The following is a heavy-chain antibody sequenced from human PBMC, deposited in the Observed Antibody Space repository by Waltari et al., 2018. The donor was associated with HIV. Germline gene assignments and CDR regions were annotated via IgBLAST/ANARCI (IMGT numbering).Heavy chain of an antibody. Sequence: QLQLQESGPGLVKPSETLSLTCTVSGGSISSSSYYWGWIRQPPGKGLEWIGSIYYSGSTYYNPSLKSRVTISVDTSKNQFSLKLSSVTAADTAVYYCARRSYGSGSYHYFDYWGQGTLVTVSS. CDR2: IYYSGST. J-gene: IGHJ4*02. CDR1: GGSISSSSYY. D-gene: IGHD3-10*01. V-gene: IGHV4-39*01. CDR3: ARRSYGSGSYHYFDY.